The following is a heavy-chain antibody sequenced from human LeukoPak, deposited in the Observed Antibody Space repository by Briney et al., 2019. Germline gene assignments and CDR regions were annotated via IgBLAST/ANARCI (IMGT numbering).Heavy chain of an antibody. Sequence: GGSLRLSCAASGFTFSSYWMSWVRQAPGKGLEWVANIEQDGSEKYYVDSVKGRFTISRDNAKNSLYLQMNSLRAEDTAVYYCARPGGDTAMAIDYWGQGTLVTVSS. V-gene: IGHV3-7*03. CDR1: GFTFSSYW. D-gene: IGHD5-18*01. CDR2: IEQDGSEK. J-gene: IGHJ4*02. CDR3: ARPGGDTAMAIDY.